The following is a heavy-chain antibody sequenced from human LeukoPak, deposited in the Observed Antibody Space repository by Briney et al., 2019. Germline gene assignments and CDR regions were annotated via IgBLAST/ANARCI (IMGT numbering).Heavy chain of an antibody. CDR1: EFSVGSNY. Sequence: GGSLRLSCAASEFSVGSNYMTWVRQAPGKGLEWVSLIYSGGSTYYADSVKGRFTISRDNSKNTLYLQMNSLRAEDTAVYYCARARYGDYRLYYYYYMDVWGKGTTVTVSS. V-gene: IGHV3-66*01. D-gene: IGHD4-17*01. CDR3: ARARYGDYRLYYYYYMDV. CDR2: IYSGGST. J-gene: IGHJ6*03.